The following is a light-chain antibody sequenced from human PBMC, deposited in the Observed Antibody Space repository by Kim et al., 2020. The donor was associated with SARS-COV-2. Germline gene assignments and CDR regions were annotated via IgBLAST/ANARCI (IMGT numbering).Light chain of an antibody. J-gene: IGLJ2*01. CDR3: SSYTSSSRV. CDR1: SSDVGGYNY. CDR2: DVS. Sequence: PVQSITISCTGTSSDVGGYNYVSWYQQQPGKAPKLMIYDVSNRPSGVSNRFSGSKSGNTASLTISGLQAEDEADYYCSSYTSSSRVFGGGTQLTVL. V-gene: IGLV2-14*03.